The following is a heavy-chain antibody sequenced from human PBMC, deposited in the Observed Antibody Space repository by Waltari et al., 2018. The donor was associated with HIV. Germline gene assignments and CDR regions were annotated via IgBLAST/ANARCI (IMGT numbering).Heavy chain of an antibody. CDR2: INSDGTGT. V-gene: IGHV3-74*01. Sequence: EVQLVESGGGLVQPGGSLRLSCAASGFTFSRYWMHWVRQAPGKGLVWVSRINSDGTGTSYADFVKGRFTISRDNAKNTLYLQMSSLRAEDAAVYYCARAVVAATPNWFDPWGQGTLVTVSS. CDR3: ARAVVAATPNWFDP. D-gene: IGHD2-15*01. J-gene: IGHJ5*02. CDR1: GFTFSRYW.